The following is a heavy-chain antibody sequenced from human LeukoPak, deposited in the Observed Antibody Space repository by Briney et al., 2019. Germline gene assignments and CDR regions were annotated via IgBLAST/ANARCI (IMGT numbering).Heavy chain of an antibody. CDR2: ISYDGSNK. Sequence: PGGSLRLSCAASGLTFSSYGMHWVRQAPGKGLEWVAVISYDGSNKYYADSVKGRFTISRDNSKNTLYLQMNSLRAEDTAVYYCAKSEVVVAARYYYYYGMDVWGQGTTVTVSS. V-gene: IGHV3-30*18. J-gene: IGHJ6*02. D-gene: IGHD2-15*01. CDR3: AKSEVVVAARYYYYYGMDV. CDR1: GLTFSSYG.